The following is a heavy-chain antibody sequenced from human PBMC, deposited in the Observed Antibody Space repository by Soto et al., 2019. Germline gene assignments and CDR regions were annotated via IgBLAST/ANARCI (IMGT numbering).Heavy chain of an antibody. D-gene: IGHD3-10*01. CDR3: AREFQVDKAGDSRDY. CDR2: ISAYNGNT. CDR1: GYTFTSYG. J-gene: IGHJ4*02. Sequence: QVQLVQSGAEVKKPGASVKVSCKASGYTFTSYGIIWVRQAPGQGLEWMGWISAYNGNTNYAQKLQGRVTMTTDTSTSTAYMELRSLRSDDTAVYYCAREFQVDKAGDSRDYWGQGTLVTVSS. V-gene: IGHV1-18*01.